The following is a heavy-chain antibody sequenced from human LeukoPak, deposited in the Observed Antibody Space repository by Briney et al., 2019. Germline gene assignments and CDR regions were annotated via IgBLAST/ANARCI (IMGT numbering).Heavy chain of an antibody. V-gene: IGHV1-3*01. CDR2: INAGNGST. CDR3: ATGGSSWYLGYFDY. CDR1: GYTFSIYG. Sequence: ASVKVSCKASGYTFSIYGIHWVRQAPGQRLEWKGWINAGNGSTEYSHKFQGRVTITRDTSASASYMELSSLSSEDTALYYCATGGSSWYLGYFDYWGQGTLVTVSS. D-gene: IGHD6-13*01. J-gene: IGHJ4*02.